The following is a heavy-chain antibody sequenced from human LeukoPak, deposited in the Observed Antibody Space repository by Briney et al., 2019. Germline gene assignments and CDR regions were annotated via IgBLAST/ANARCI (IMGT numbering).Heavy chain of an antibody. CDR1: GGSISSSSYY. CDR2: IYYSGST. Sequence: SETLSLTCTVSGGSISSSSYYWGWVRQPPGKGLEWIGSIYYSGSTYYNPSLKSRVIISVDTSKNQFSLKLSSVTAADTAVYYCARQWYNWNYEGAFDIWGQGTMVTVSS. V-gene: IGHV4-39*01. D-gene: IGHD1-7*01. CDR3: ARQWYNWNYEGAFDI. J-gene: IGHJ3*02.